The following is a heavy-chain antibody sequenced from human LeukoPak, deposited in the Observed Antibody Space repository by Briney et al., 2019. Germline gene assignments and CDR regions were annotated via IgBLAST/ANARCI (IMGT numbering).Heavy chain of an antibody. CDR1: GGSISSGSYY. D-gene: IGHD5-12*01. J-gene: IGHJ6*03. CDR3: ARESGWLPNYYYYYYMDV. V-gene: IGHV4-61*02. Sequence: SETLSLTCTVSGGSISSGSYYWSWIRQPAGKGLEWIGRIYTSGSTNYNPSLKSRVTMSLDTSKNQFSLKLSSVTAADTAVYYCARESGWLPNYYYYYYMDVWGKGTTVTISS. CDR2: IYTSGST.